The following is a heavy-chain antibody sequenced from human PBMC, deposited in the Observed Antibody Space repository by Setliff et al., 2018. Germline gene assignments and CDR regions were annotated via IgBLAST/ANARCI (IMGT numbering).Heavy chain of an antibody. J-gene: IGHJ6*03. CDR3: ARAPPNRYSGSYEYFYMDV. D-gene: IGHD1-26*01. CDR2: IDPSGNT. CDR1: GGSISSGTNY. V-gene: IGHV4-61*09. Sequence: SETLSLTCTVSGGSISSGTNYWSWIRQPAGRGLEWIGHIDPSGNTNYQPSLRSRVTISGDTSKNQFSLKVSSVTAADTAVYYCARAPPNRYSGSYEYFYMDVWGKGTTVTVSS.